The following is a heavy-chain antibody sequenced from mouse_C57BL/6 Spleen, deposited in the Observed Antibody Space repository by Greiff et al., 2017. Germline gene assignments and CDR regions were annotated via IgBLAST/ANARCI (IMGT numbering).Heavy chain of an antibody. Sequence: EVQLVESGGGLVQPGGSLSLSCAASGFTFTDYYMSWVRQPPGKALEWLGFIRNKANGYTTEYSASVKGRFTISRDNSQSILYLQMNALRAEDSATYYCARLRDYDWFAYWGQGTLVTVSA. CDR3: ARLRDYDWFAY. J-gene: IGHJ3*01. V-gene: IGHV7-3*01. CDR2: IRNKANGYTT. CDR1: GFTFTDYY. D-gene: IGHD2-4*01.